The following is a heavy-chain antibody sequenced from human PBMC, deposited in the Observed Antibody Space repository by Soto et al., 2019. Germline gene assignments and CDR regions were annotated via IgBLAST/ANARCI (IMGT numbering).Heavy chain of an antibody. CDR3: APEGAVAGSLCIDS. Sequence: EASVKVSCKASGFTFASNDINWVRQGPGQGLQWMGWMNANVDATDSPQEFKGRVSMTWNASISTAYLELHNLKSDDTAVYSCAPEGAVAGSLCIDSWGQGSLVTVSS. D-gene: IGHD1-26*01. V-gene: IGHV1-8*01. CDR2: MNANVDAT. J-gene: IGHJ5*01. CDR1: GFTFASND.